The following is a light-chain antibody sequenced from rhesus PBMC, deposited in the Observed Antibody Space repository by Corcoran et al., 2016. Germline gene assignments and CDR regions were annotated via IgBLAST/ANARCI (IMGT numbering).Light chain of an antibody. CDR2: YAS. CDR3: QHGYGTPLT. CDR1: RGISNS. J-gene: IGKJ4*01. Sequence: DIQMTQSPSSLSASVGDTVTITCRASRGISNSIAWYQQKPGKVPTLLIYYASTLQGGVPSRFSGSGSWTDFTHPISSLQPTDFATYFCQHGYGTPLTFGGGTKVVIK. V-gene: IGKV1S15*01.